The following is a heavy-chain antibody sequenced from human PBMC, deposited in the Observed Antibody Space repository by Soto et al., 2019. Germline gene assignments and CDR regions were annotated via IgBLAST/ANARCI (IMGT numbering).Heavy chain of an antibody. CDR2: IYYSGST. Sequence: QVQLQESGPGLVKPSETLSLTCTVSGGSISSYYWCWIRQPPGKGLEWIGYIYYSGSTNYNPSLKSRVTISADTSKNQFSLKLSSVTAADTAVYYCARRYGGNLDYWGQGTLVTVSS. V-gene: IGHV4-59*08. J-gene: IGHJ4*02. D-gene: IGHD2-15*01. CDR3: ARRYGGNLDY. CDR1: GGSISSYY.